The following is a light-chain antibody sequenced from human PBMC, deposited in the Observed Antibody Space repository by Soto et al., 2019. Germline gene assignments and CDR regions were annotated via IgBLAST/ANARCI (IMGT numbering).Light chain of an antibody. Sequence: QSALTQPASVSGSPGQSITISCTGPSSGVGGYNYVSWYQQHPGRAPKLMIYDVSNRPSGVSNRFSGSKSGNTASLTISGLQAEDEADYYCSSYTSSSTLVVFGGGTKLTVL. V-gene: IGLV2-14*01. CDR2: DVS. CDR3: SSYTSSSTLVV. J-gene: IGLJ2*01. CDR1: SSGVGGYNY.